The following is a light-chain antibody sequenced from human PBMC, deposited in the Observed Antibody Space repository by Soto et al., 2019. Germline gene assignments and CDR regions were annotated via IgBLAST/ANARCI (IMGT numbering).Light chain of an antibody. CDR2: GAS. J-gene: IGKJ1*01. V-gene: IGKV3-20*01. CDR3: QQRRT. Sequence: EIVLTQSPGTLSLSPGERATFSCRASQSVSSSYLAWYQQKPGQAPRLLIYGASSRATGIPDRFSGSGSGTDFTLTISRLEPEDFAVYYCQQRRTFGQGTKVDIK. CDR1: QSVSSSY.